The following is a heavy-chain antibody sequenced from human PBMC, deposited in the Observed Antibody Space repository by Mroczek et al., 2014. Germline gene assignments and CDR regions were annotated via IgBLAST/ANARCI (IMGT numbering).Heavy chain of an antibody. CDR2: IYYSGST. J-gene: IGHJ4*02. Sequence: QVQLQQWGPGLVKPSETLSLTCTVSGGSISSYYWSWIRQPPGKGLEWIGYIYYSGSTNYNPSLKSRVTISVDTSKNQFSLKVSSVTAADTAVYYCARSRGGIAVAGTHFDYWGQGTLVTVSS. D-gene: IGHD6-19*01. CDR3: ARSRGGIAVAGTHFDY. CDR1: GGSISSYY. V-gene: IGHV4-59*01.